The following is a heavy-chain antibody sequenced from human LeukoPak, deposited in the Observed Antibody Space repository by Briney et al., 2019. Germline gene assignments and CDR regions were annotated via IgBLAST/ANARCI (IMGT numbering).Heavy chain of an antibody. Sequence: GGSLRLSCAASGFTFNDYYVSWVRQAPGKGLEWVANIKQDGSEKYYVDSVKGRFTISRDNAKNSLYLQMNSLRAEDTAVYYCARVVRYDSREFDYWGQGTLVTVSS. CDR3: ARVVRYDSREFDY. D-gene: IGHD3-22*01. CDR2: IKQDGSEK. J-gene: IGHJ4*02. CDR1: GFTFNDYY. V-gene: IGHV3-7*01.